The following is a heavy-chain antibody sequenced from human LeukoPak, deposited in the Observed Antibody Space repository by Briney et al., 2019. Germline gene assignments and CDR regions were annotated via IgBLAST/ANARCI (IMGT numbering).Heavy chain of an antibody. Sequence: AGGSLRLSCAASGFTFSSYGMHWVRQAPGKGLEWVAFISYDGSNKYYADSVKGRFTISRDNAKKSLYLQMNSLRAEDTAVYYCARDGLETDIVVSGVDYWGQGTLVTVSS. CDR3: ARDGLETDIVVSGVDY. CDR1: GFTFSSYG. D-gene: IGHD6-19*01. V-gene: IGHV3-30*03. CDR2: ISYDGSNK. J-gene: IGHJ4*02.